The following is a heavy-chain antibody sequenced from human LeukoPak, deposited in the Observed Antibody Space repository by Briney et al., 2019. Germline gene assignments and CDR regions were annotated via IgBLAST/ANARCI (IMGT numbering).Heavy chain of an antibody. J-gene: IGHJ3*02. D-gene: IGHD3-16*02. CDR2: IKEDGSEE. Sequence: GGSLRLSCAASGFTFSTNWMSWVRQAPGKGLEWVANIKEDGSEEYYVDSVKGRFTISRDNANNSLYLQMNSLRAEDTAVYYCARAPYVWGTYRQGAFDIWGPGTMVTVSS. V-gene: IGHV3-7*01. CDR1: GFTFSTNW. CDR3: ARAPYVWGTYRQGAFDI.